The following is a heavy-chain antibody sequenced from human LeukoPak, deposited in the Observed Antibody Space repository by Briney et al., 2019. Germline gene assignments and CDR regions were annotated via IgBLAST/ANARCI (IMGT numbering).Heavy chain of an antibody. V-gene: IGHV4-4*07. CDR3: ARDAESTSFYTACFDY. D-gene: IGHD2-2*02. CDR2: IYTSGST. J-gene: IGHJ4*02. CDR1: GGSISSYY. Sequence: SETLSLTCTVSGGSISSYYWSWIRQPAGKGLEWIGRIYTSGSTNYNPSLKSRVTMSVDTSKNQFSLKLSSVTAADTAVYYCARDAESTSFYTACFDYWGQGTLVTVSS.